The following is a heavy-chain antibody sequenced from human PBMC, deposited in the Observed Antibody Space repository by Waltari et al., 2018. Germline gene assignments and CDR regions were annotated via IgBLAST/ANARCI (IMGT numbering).Heavy chain of an antibody. V-gene: IGHV3-49*04. CDR1: GFTFVDYS. Sequence: DVQLAESGGGLVQPGRSLRLSCTTSGFTFVDYSMTWVRQAPGRGLYWVGFIRSKADGETTDYAASVRGRFTISRDDSKSIAYLQMNSLKTEDTAIYFCARDLMYGEHPLFDRWGQGTLVTVSS. J-gene: IGHJ5*02. CDR2: IRSKADGETT. D-gene: IGHD4-17*01. CDR3: ARDLMYGEHPLFDR.